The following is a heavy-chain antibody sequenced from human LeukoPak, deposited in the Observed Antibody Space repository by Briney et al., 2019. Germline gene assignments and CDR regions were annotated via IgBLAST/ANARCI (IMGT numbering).Heavy chain of an antibody. CDR2: MILIFGAA. Sequence: ASVKVSCKASGGTFSSYAICWVRQAHGQGHERKGGMILIFGAANNAQKLRGRVTMTTDTSTSPAYMELRSLRSGGTAVYYCARGVFCGRSSWYLFDYWGQGTLVTVSS. V-gene: IGHV1-69*05. CDR1: GGTFSSYA. J-gene: IGHJ4*02. CDR3: ARGVFCGRSSWYLFDY. D-gene: IGHD6-13*01.